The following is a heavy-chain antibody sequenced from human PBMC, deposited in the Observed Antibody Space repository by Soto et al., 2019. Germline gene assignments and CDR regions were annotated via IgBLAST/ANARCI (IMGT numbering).Heavy chain of an antibody. V-gene: IGHV3-73*02. J-gene: IGHJ5*01. CDR3: ARVRYGSGNYFDS. CDR1: GFTFSASA. D-gene: IGHD3-10*01. Sequence: EVQLVESGGDLVQPGGSLKLSCAASGFTFSASAIHWVRQAPGKGLEWVGRIRSKANNYATAYVASLKGRFTISRDDSKNTTFLEMNSLKSEDTAVYYWARVRYGSGNYFDSWGPGTPVTVSS. CDR2: IRSKANNYAT.